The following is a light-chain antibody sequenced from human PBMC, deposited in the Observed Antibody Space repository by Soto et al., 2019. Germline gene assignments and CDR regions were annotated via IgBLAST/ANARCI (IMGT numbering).Light chain of an antibody. V-gene: IGLV2-14*01. J-gene: IGLJ3*02. Sequence: QSALTQPASVSGSPGQSITISCTGTSSDVGGYNYVSWYQQHPGKAPKLMIYEVSNRPSWVSNRFSGSKSGNTAYLTISGLQAEVEADYCWQSYESSNWVFGGGTKLTVL. CDR3: QSYESSNWV. CDR1: SSDVGGYNY. CDR2: EVS.